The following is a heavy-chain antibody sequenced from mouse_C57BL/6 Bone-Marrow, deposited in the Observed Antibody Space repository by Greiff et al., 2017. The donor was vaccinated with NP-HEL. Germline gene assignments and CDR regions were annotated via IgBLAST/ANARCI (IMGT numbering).Heavy chain of an antibody. CDR3: ARDAPIYYDYALDY. D-gene: IGHD2-4*01. CDR2: SRNKANDYTT. J-gene: IGHJ2*01. Sequence: EVQVVESGGGLVQSGRSLRLSCATSGFTFSDFYMEWVRQAPGKGLEWIAASRNKANDYTTEYSASVKGRFIVSRDTSQSILYLQMNALRAEDTAIYYCARDAPIYYDYALDYWGQGTTLTVSS. V-gene: IGHV7-1*01. CDR1: GFTFSDFY.